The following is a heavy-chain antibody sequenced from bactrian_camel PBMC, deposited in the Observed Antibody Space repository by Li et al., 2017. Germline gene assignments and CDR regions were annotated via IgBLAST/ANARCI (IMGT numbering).Heavy chain of an antibody. CDR1: GFTFRNFD. CDR3: ATKRGTY. CDR2: INIGGST. J-gene: IGHJ4*01. Sequence: VQPVESGGGLVQPGGSLRLSCEASGFTFRNFDMSWVRQAPGMGLEYISLINIGGSTYYADSVKGRFTISRDNAKSVVYLQMNSLKTEDTAVYYCATKRGTYWGQGTQVTVS. V-gene: IGHV3S40*01.